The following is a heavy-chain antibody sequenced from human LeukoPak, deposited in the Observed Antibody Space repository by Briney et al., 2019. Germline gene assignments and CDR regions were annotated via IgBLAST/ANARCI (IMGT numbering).Heavy chain of an antibody. D-gene: IGHD6-19*01. V-gene: IGHV4-30-4*07. Sequence: SETPSLTCAVSGVAISRGGYAWNWIRQPPGKGLEWIAYIYHSGTTYYNPSLKSRATISVDTSKNQFSLKLSSVTAADTAVYYCVRGRYSSGWFKDKNWFDPWGQGIPVTVSS. CDR2: IYHSGTT. CDR1: GVAISRGGYA. J-gene: IGHJ5*02. CDR3: VRGRYSSGWFKDKNWFDP.